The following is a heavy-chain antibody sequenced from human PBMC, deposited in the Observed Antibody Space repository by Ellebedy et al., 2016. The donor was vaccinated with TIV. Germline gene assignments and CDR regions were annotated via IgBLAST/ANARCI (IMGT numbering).Heavy chain of an antibody. CDR3: ASSLYVWGSYRPEYFDY. J-gene: IGHJ4*02. CDR1: GGSISSSSYY. Sequence: SETLSLTXTVSGGSISSSSYYWGWIRQPPGKGLEWIGSIYYSGSTYYNPSLKSRVTISVDTSKNQFSLKLSSVTAADTAVYYCASSLYVWGSYRPEYFDYWGQGTLVTVSS. D-gene: IGHD3-16*02. V-gene: IGHV4-39*07. CDR2: IYYSGST.